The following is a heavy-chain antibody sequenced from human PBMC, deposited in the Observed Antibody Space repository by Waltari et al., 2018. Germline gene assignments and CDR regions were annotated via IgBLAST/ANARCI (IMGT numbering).Heavy chain of an antibody. D-gene: IGHD3-22*01. V-gene: IGHV1-69*04. Sequence: QVQLVQSGAEVKKPGSSVKVSCKASGGTFSSYAISWVRQAPGQGLEWMGRIIPILGIAKYAQKFQGRVTITADKSTSTAYMELCSLRSEDTAVYYCAREPYYYDSSGYYDFDYWGQGTLVTVSS. CDR1: GGTFSSYA. CDR3: AREPYYYDSSGYYDFDY. CDR2: IIPILGIA. J-gene: IGHJ4*02.